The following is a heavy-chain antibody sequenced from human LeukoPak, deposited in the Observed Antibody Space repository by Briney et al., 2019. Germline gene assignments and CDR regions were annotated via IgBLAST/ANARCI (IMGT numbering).Heavy chain of an antibody. J-gene: IGHJ4*02. CDR3: ARVYSRELLWFGGLGY. CDR2: ISYDGSNK. Sequence: GGSLRLSCVASGFMFSSYAMHWVRQAPGKGLEWVAVISYDGSNKYYADSVKGRFTISRDNSKNTLYLQMNSLRAEDTAVYYCARVYSRELLWFGGLGYWGQGTLVTVS. V-gene: IGHV3-30*04. CDR1: GFMFSSYA. D-gene: IGHD3-10*01.